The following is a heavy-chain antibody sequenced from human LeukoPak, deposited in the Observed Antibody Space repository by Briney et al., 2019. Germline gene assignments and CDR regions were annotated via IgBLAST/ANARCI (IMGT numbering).Heavy chain of an antibody. Sequence: PSETLSLTCTVSGGSFSSNSYYWGWIRQPPGKGLEWIGSIYYSGSTYYNTSLKSRVTISVDTSKNQFSLELSSVTAADTAVYYCARRIYSYGLFDYWGQGTLVTVSS. CDR3: ARRIYSYGLFDY. CDR2: IYYSGST. CDR1: GGSFSSNSYY. J-gene: IGHJ4*02. V-gene: IGHV4-39*01. D-gene: IGHD5-18*01.